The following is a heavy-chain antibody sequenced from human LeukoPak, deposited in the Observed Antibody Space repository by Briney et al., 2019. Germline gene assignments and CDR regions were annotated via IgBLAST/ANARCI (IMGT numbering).Heavy chain of an antibody. Sequence: GGSLRLSCAASGFTFSSYEMNWVRQAPGKGLEWVSYVSSSGSTIYYADSVEGRFTISRDNAKNSLYLQMNSLRAEDTAVYYCARDAGPGQRYFDLWGRGTLVTVSS. D-gene: IGHD6-13*01. CDR3: ARDAGPGQRYFDL. J-gene: IGHJ2*01. CDR1: GFTFSSYE. CDR2: VSSSGSTI. V-gene: IGHV3-48*03.